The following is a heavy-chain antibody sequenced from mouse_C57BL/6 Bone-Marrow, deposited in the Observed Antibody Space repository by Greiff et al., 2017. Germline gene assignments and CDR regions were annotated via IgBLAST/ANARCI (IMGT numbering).Heavy chain of an antibody. CDR2: IHYSGST. CDR3: TRWDDYVGAMDY. D-gene: IGHD1-1*01. CDR1: GYSITSAYS. J-gene: IGHJ4*01. V-gene: IGHV3-1*02. Sequence: EVQLQESGPDLVKPSQSLSLTCTVTGYSITSAYSWHWIRQFPGNTLEWMGYIHYSGSTNYNPSLKSRISITRDTSMNQFFLQLNSVTTEDTATYYCTRWDDYVGAMDYCGQGTSVTVSS.